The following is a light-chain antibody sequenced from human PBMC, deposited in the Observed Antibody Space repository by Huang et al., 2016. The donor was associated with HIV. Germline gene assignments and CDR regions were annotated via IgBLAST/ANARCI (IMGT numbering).Light chain of an antibody. CDR1: QSISNY. J-gene: IGKJ1*01. Sequence: DIQMTQSPASLSSSVGDRVTITCRATQSISNYVHWYQQKQGKAPTLLIYGASTLESGVPARFSGSGSGTDFTLTISSLQPEDFTTYYCQQSYNTPPTFGQGTKVEI. V-gene: IGKV1-39*01. CDR2: GAS. CDR3: QQSYNTPPT.